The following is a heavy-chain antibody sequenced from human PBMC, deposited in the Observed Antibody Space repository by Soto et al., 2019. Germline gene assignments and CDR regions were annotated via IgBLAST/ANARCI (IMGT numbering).Heavy chain of an antibody. Sequence: PSETLSLTCTVSGGSISTADYYWGWIRQPPGKGLEWIGHIYYSGSTYYNPSLKSQVTISVDTSKNQFSLKVNSVTAADTAVYYCARAFRDFGVALDYWGQGTLVTVSS. CDR2: IYYSGST. J-gene: IGHJ4*02. D-gene: IGHD3-3*01. V-gene: IGHV4-30-4*01. CDR3: ARAFRDFGVALDY. CDR1: GGSISTADYY.